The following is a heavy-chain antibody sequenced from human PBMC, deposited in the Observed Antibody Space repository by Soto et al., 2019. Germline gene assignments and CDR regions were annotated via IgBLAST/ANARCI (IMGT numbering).Heavy chain of an antibody. D-gene: IGHD4-17*01. Sequence: QAQLVQSGAEVKKPGSSVKVSCKASGGTFSSHTFSWVRQAPGQGLEWMGRIIPALGTATYAQKIQGRVTITADESATTVYMELNSLRSEDTAVYYCARPDFGDYWYFDLWGRGTLVTVSS. CDR3: ARPDFGDYWYFDL. J-gene: IGHJ2*01. V-gene: IGHV1-69*08. CDR1: GGTFSSHT. CDR2: IIPALGTA.